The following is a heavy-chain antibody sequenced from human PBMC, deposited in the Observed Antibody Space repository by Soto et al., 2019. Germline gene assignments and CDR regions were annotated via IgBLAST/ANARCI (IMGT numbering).Heavy chain of an antibody. V-gene: IGHV4-59*01. CDR3: AKYRRTAAEGYTLDY. J-gene: IGHJ4*02. CDR1: GDSMNNFY. D-gene: IGHD6-13*01. Sequence: SETLSLTCTVSGDSMNNFYCSWIRQPPGKTLEWIGNIFYTGSTTYNPSLESRITMSVDTSKNQFSLRLSSVSAADTAVYFCAKYRRTAAEGYTLDYWGRGTLVTVSS. CDR2: IFYTGST.